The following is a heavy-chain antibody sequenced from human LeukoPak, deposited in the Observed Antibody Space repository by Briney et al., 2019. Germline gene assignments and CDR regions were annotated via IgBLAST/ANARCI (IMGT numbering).Heavy chain of an antibody. Sequence: PGRSLRLPCAASGFTFSSYAMHWVRQAPGKGLEWVAVISYDGSNKYYADSVKGRFTISRDNSKNTLYLQMNSLRAEDTAVYYCARVREGIAVAATDYWGQGTLVTVSS. CDR3: ARVREGIAVAATDY. CDR2: ISYDGSNK. CDR1: GFTFSSYA. J-gene: IGHJ4*02. D-gene: IGHD6-19*01. V-gene: IGHV3-30-3*01.